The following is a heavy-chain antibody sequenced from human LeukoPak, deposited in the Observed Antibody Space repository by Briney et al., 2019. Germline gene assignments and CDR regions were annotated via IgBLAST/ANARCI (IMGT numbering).Heavy chain of an antibody. CDR1: GFTFSSYG. V-gene: IGHV3-23*01. Sequence: GGSLRLSCAASGFTFSSYGMNWVRQAPGKGLEWVSTIGGSGDSTYYADSVKGRFTISRDNSKNTLYLQMTSLRAEDTAIYFCAKHRATATRYFDYWGQGTLVTVSS. J-gene: IGHJ4*02. D-gene: IGHD2-15*01. CDR3: AKHRATATRYFDY. CDR2: IGGSGDST.